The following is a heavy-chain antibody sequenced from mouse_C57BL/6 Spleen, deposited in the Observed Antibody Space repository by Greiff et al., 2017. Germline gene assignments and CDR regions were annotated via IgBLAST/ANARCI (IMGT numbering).Heavy chain of an antibody. CDR3: AREDGN. J-gene: IGHJ3*01. V-gene: IGHV3-6*01. D-gene: IGHD2-3*01. CDR1: GYSITSGYY. Sequence: EVKLQESGPGLVKPSQSLSLTCSVTGYSITSGYYWNWIRQFPGNKLEWMGYISYDGSNNYNPSLKNRISITRDTSKNQFFLKLNSVTTEDTATYYCAREDGNWGQGTLVTVSA. CDR2: ISYDGSN.